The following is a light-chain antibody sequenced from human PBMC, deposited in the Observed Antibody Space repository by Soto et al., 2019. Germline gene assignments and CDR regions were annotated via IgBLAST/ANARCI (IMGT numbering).Light chain of an antibody. CDR1: QSITTF. Sequence: DILMTQSPSSLSASVEDSVTITCRASQSITTFLNWYQQKPGRAPNLLIYRASSLQSGVPSMFSGSGSGRDFTITISSLQPEYFAFYSCQQSYSTPFTFGQWTNLDVK. CDR2: RAS. V-gene: IGKV1-39*01. J-gene: IGKJ2*01. CDR3: QQSYSTPFT.